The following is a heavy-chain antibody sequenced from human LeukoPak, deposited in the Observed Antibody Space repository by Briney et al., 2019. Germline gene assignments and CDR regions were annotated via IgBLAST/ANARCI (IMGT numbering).Heavy chain of an antibody. D-gene: IGHD5-24*01. V-gene: IGHV3-30*03. CDR2: ISNDGTVT. J-gene: IGHJ3*02. Sequence: GRSLRLSCAASGFTFSRYGMHWVRQAPGKGLEWVAVISNDGTVTYYADSVKGRFTISRDNSENTLYLQMNSLRAEDTAMYYCATGMARAFDIWGQGTMVTVSS. CDR3: ATGMARAFDI. CDR1: GFTFSRYG.